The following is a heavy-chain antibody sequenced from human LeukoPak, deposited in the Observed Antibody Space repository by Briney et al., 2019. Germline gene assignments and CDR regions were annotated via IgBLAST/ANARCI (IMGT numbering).Heavy chain of an antibody. CDR3: ARERVVAAAGYNWFDP. CDR1: GGSISSGDFY. J-gene: IGHJ5*02. CDR2: IYYSGST. V-gene: IGHV4-30-4*08. D-gene: IGHD6-13*01. Sequence: PSETLSLTCTVSGGSISSGDFYWRWIRQPPGTGLEWIGYIYYSGSTYYNPSLKSRVTISVDTSKNQFSLKLSSVTAADTAVYYCARERVVAAAGYNWFDPWGQGTLVTVSS.